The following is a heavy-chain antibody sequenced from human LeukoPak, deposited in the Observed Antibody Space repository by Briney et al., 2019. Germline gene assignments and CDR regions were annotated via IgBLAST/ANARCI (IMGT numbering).Heavy chain of an antibody. D-gene: IGHD3-16*01. V-gene: IGHV3-49*04. CDR2: IRSKAYGGTT. CDR1: GFTFGDYA. CDR3: TREWRNYDYGRSDAFDI. Sequence: PGGSLRLSCTASGFTFGDYAMSWVRQAPGKGLEWVGFIRSKAYGGTTEYAASVKGRFTISRDDSKSIAYLQMNSLKTEDTAVYYCTREWRNYDYGRSDAFDIWGQGTMVTVSS. J-gene: IGHJ3*02.